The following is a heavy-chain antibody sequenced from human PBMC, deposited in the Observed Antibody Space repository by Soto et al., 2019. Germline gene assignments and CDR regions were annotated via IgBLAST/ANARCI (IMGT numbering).Heavy chain of an antibody. J-gene: IGHJ4*02. CDR1: GGTFSSYA. Sequence: SVKVSCKASGGTFSSYAISWVRQAPGQGLEWMGGIIPIFGTANYAQKFQGRVTITADESTSTAYMELSSLRSEDTAVYYCAREAAYCGGDCSNFDYWGQGTLVTVSS. V-gene: IGHV1-69*13. CDR3: AREAAYCGGDCSNFDY. CDR2: IIPIFGTA. D-gene: IGHD2-21*02.